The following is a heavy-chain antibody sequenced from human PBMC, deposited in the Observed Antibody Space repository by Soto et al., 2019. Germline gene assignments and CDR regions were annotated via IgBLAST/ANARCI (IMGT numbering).Heavy chain of an antibody. CDR2: IIPIFGTA. J-gene: IGHJ5*02. CDR3: ARDIGCTNGVCSSGVWFDP. V-gene: IGHV1-69*13. Sequence: GASVKVSCKASGGTFSSYAISWVRQAPGQGLEWMGGIIPIFGTANYAQKFQGRVTITADESTSTAYMELSSLRSEDTAVYYCARDIGCTNGVCSSGVWFDPWGQGTLVTVSS. D-gene: IGHD2-8*01. CDR1: GGTFSSYA.